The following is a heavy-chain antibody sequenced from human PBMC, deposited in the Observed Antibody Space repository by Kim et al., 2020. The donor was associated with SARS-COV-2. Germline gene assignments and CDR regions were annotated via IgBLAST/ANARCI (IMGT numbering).Heavy chain of an antibody. V-gene: IGHV3-30*18. J-gene: IGHJ3*01. CDR2: ISYDGSIK. CDR3: AKSSAFFCFGEGLNAF. D-gene: IGHD3-10*01. CDR1: GFTFNNYA. Sequence: GGSLRLSCGASGFTFNNYAMHWVRQAPGKGLEWVAVISYDGSIKYYADSVKGQFTVSRDSSHNTLYLQMRSLRPEDTALYYCAKSSAFFCFGEGLNAF.